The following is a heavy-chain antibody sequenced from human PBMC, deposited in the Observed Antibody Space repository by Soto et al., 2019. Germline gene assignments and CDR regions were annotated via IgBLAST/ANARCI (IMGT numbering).Heavy chain of an antibody. CDR2: TYYRSTWYN. CDR1: GGRVSSNSAA. V-gene: IGHV6-1*01. J-gene: IGHJ3*02. CDR3: ARDYSSGWYGAFDI. D-gene: IGHD6-19*01. Sequence: QSLSPPSAVSGGRVSSNSAAWYWLRQSPSSGLEWLGRTYYRSTWYNDYAVSVNSRITINPDTSKNQFTLQLNSVTPEDTAVYSCARDYSSGWYGAFDIWGQGTMVTVSS.